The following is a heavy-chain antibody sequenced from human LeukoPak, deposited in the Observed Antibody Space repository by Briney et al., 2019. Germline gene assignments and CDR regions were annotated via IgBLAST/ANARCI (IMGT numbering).Heavy chain of an antibody. CDR2: MNPNSGNT. Sequence: ASVKVSCKASGYTFTSYDINWVRQATGQGLEWMGWMNPNSGNTGYAQKFQGRVTMTRNTSISTAYMELSSLRSEDTAVYYCARGRGSGYDYVWGSYRYSDFDYWGQGTLVTVSS. V-gene: IGHV1-8*01. D-gene: IGHD3-16*02. J-gene: IGHJ4*02. CDR3: ARGRGSGYDYVWGSYRYSDFDY. CDR1: GYTFTSYD.